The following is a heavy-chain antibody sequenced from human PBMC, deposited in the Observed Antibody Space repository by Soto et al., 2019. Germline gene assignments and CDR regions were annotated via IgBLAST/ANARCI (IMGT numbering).Heavy chain of an antibody. CDR1: GFAFTNVW. Sequence: QLVESGGGLVKPGGSLALSCAGSGFAFTNVWLHWVRQAPGKGLEWVGRIKSKPDGETTDYAAPVKDRFTISRDDSTITLYLQMNSLQTEDSGLYYCNTYYDFGVGHTPLWGQGTLVTVSS. J-gene: IGHJ4*02. D-gene: IGHD3-3*01. CDR3: NTYYDFGVGHTPL. CDR2: IKSKPDGETT. V-gene: IGHV3-15*07.